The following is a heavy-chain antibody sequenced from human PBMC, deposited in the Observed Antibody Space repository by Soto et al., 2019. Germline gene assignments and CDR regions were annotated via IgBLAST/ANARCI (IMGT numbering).Heavy chain of an antibody. CDR3: ARDHYSSGWYDKYYFDY. CDR2: IYYSGST. J-gene: IGHJ4*02. V-gene: IGHV4-31*03. Sequence: TSETLSLTCTVSGGSISSGGYYWSRIRQHPGKGLEWIGYIYYSGSTYYNPSLKSRVTISVDTSKDQLSLKLSSVTAADTAVYYCARDHYSSGWYDKYYFDYWGQGTLVTVSS. D-gene: IGHD6-19*01. CDR1: GGSISSGGYY.